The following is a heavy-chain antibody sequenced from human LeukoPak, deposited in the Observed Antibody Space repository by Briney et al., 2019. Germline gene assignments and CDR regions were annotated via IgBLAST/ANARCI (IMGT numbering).Heavy chain of an antibody. CDR1: GGSFSGYY. V-gene: IGHV4-34*01. Sequence: SETLSLTCAVYGGSFSGYYWSWIRQPPGKGLEWIGEINHSGSTNYNPSLKSRVTISVDTSKNQFSLKLSSVTAADTAVYYCARGQNGLFDYWGQGTLVTVSS. CDR2: INHSGST. CDR3: ARGQNGLFDY. D-gene: IGHD2-8*01. J-gene: IGHJ4*02.